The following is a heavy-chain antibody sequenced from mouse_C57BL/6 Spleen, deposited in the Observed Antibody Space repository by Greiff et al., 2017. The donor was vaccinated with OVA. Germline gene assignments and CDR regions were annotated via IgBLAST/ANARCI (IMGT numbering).Heavy chain of an antibody. CDR2: IDPNSGGT. CDR1: GYTFTSYW. Sequence: QVQLQQPGAELVKPGASVKLSCKASGYTFTSYWMHWVKQRPGRGLEWIGRIDPNSGGTKYNEKFKSKATLTVDKPSSTAYMQLSSLTSEDSAVYYCARGGYGSSYVPRYYAMDYWGQGTSVTVSS. J-gene: IGHJ4*01. CDR3: ARGGYGSSYVPRYYAMDY. V-gene: IGHV1-72*01. D-gene: IGHD1-1*01.